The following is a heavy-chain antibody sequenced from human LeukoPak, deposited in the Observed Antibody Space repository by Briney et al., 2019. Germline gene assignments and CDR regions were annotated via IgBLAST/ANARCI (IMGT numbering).Heavy chain of an antibody. CDR1: GGSISSGGYC. CDR3: SGGTPSGSYP. CDR2: IYYSGST. J-gene: IGHJ5*02. V-gene: IGHV4-31*03. Sequence: SETLSLTCTVSGGSISSGGYCWSWIRQHPGKGLEWVGYIYYSGSTCYNPSLKSRVTMSVDTSKNQFSLKLSSVTAADTAVYYRSGGTPSGSYPRGPGTLV. D-gene: IGHD3-10*01.